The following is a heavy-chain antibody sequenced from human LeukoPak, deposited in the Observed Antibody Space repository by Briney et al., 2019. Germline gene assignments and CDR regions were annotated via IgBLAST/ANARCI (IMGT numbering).Heavy chain of an antibody. CDR1: GGSISSSSYY. D-gene: IGHD2-21*02. V-gene: IGHV4-39*07. CDR3: ARLRPLLSYAFDI. J-gene: IGHJ3*02. CDR2: INHSGST. Sequence: SETLSLTCTVSGGSISSSSYYWSWLRQPPGKGLEWIGEINHSGSTNYNPSLKSRVAISVDTSRNQFSLKLNSVTAADTAVYYCARLRPLLSYAFDIWGQGTMVTVSS.